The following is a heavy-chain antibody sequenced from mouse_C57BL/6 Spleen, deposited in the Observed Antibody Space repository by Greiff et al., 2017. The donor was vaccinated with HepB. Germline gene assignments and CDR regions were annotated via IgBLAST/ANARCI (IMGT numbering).Heavy chain of an antibody. CDR3: ARPGYYGRRPSYFDY. Sequence: EVQGVESGGGLVKPGGSLKLSCAASGFTFSDYGMHWVRQAPEKGLEWVAYISSGSSTIYYADTVKGRFTISRDNAKNTLFLQMTSLRSEDTAMYYCARPGYYGRRPSYFDYWGQGTTLTVSS. D-gene: IGHD1-1*01. CDR1: GFTFSDYG. J-gene: IGHJ2*01. CDR2: ISSGSSTI. V-gene: IGHV5-17*01.